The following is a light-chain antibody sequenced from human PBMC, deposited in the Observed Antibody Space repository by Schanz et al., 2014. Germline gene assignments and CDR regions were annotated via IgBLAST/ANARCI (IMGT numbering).Light chain of an antibody. CDR1: SGHSSYA. CDR2: LKSDGSH. Sequence: QLVLTQSPSASASLGASVKLTCTLSSGHSSYAIAWHQQPPEKGPRYLMKLKSDGSHSKGDGIPDRFSGSSSGAERYLTISSLQSDDEADYFCQTWDTRTLVFGGGTKLTVL. J-gene: IGLJ3*02. CDR3: QTWDTRTLV. V-gene: IGLV4-69*01.